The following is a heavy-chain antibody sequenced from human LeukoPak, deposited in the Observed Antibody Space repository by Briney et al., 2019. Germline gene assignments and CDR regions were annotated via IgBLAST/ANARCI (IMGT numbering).Heavy chain of an antibody. J-gene: IGHJ4*02. D-gene: IGHD4-17*01. V-gene: IGHV3-21*01. CDR3: ARSDYGDYQLYYFDY. CDR1: GFTFSSYS. Sequence: GGSLRLSCAASGFTFSSYSMNWVRQAPGEGLEWGSSISSSSSYIYYADSVKGRFTISRDNAKNSLYLQMNSLRAEDTAVYYCARSDYGDYQLYYFDYWGQGTLVTVSS. CDR2: ISSSSSYI.